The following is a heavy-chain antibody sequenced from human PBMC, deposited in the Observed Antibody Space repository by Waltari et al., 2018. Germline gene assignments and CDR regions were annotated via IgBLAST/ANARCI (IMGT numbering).Heavy chain of an antibody. V-gene: IGHV1-18*01. J-gene: IGHJ4*02. Sequence: QVQLVQSGAEVKKPGASVKVSCKASGYMFSTYGISWVRQAPGQGLECMGWISAYNGNANYGKKFQGRVTMTTDTSTSTAYMELRSLRSDDTAVYYCARDRPTYRPTQTYFDYWGQGTLVTVSS. D-gene: IGHD4-4*01. CDR3: ARDRPTYRPTQTYFDY. CDR1: GYMFSTYG. CDR2: ISAYNGNA.